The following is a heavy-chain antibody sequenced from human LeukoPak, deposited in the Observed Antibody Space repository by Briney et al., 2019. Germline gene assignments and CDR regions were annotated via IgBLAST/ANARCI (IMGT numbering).Heavy chain of an antibody. CDR3: ARAGEDCGGDCYLGIDY. J-gene: IGHJ4*02. V-gene: IGHV3-11*01. CDR1: GFSFSDYY. Sequence: KPGGSLRLSCAASGFSFSDYYMSWIRPAPGKGLEWVSYISSSGSTIYSADSVKGRFTISRDNAKNSLYMQMNSLRAEDTAVYYCARAGEDCGGDCYLGIDYWGQGTLVTVSS. CDR2: ISSSGSTI. D-gene: IGHD2-21*02.